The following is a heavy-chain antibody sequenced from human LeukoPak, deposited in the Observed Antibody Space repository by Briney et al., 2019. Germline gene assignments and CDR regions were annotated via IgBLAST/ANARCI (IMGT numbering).Heavy chain of an antibody. J-gene: IGHJ5*02. CDR2: IHHSGST. Sequence: SETLSLTCAVYGGSFSGFYWSWIRQPPGKGLEWIGEIHHSGSTNYNPSLKSRVTISVDTSKNQFSLKLGSVTAADTAVYYCARDRWQNWFDPWGQGTLVTVSS. CDR3: ARDRWQNWFDP. CDR1: GGSFSGFY. V-gene: IGHV4-34*01. D-gene: IGHD3-16*02.